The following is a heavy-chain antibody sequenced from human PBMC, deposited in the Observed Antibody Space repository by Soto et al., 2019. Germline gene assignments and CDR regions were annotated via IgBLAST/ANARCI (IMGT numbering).Heavy chain of an antibody. CDR1: GYTFTNYA. J-gene: IGHJ5*02. Sequence: QVQLVQSGAEEKKPGASVKVSCKASGYTFTNYAMDWVRQAPGQRLEWMGWINAGNGNTKYSQNFQGRVTITRDTSASTAYIALISLRFEDTAVYYCSSGKGYTWKHGWFDTWGQGTLVTVSS. CDR2: INAGNGNT. CDR3: SSGKGYTWKHGWFDT. D-gene: IGHD1-20*01. V-gene: IGHV1-3*05.